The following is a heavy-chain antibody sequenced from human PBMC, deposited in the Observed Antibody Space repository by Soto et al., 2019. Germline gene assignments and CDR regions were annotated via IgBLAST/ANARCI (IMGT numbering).Heavy chain of an antibody. J-gene: IGHJ4*02. Sequence: QVQLVESGGGVVQPGRSLRLSCAASGFTFSSYGMHWVRQAPGKGLEWVAVIWYDGSNKYYADSVKGRFTISRDNSKNTLYLQMNRLRAEDTAVYYCARDQAREMAIDYWGQGTLVTVSS. CDR3: ARDQAREMAIDY. V-gene: IGHV3-33*01. CDR1: GFTFSSYG. D-gene: IGHD2-21*01. CDR2: IWYDGSNK.